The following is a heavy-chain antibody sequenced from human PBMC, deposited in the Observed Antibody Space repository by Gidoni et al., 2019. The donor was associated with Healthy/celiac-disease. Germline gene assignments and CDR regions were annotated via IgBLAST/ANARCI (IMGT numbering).Heavy chain of an antibody. CDR1: GFPFSSSA. D-gene: IGHD3-10*01. V-gene: IGHV3-30*04. CDR2: RSYDGSNK. CDR3: ARGEVYGSVTIDY. J-gene: IGHJ4*02. Sequence: QVPLVESGGGVVQPGRSLSLSCAASGFPFSSSALHWVRQAPGKGLEWVAVRSYDGSNKYYADSVKGRFTISRDNSKNTLYLQMNSLRAEDTAVYYCARGEVYGSVTIDYWGQGTLVTVSS.